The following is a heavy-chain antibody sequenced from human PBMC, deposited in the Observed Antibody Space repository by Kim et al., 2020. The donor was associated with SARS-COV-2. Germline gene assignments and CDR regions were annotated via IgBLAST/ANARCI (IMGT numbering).Heavy chain of an antibody. Sequence: ASVKVSCKASGYTFTSYAMNWVRQAPGQGLEWMGWINTNTGNPTYAQGFTGRFVFSLDTSVSTAYLQISSLKAEDTAVYYCARAGRIRNRENNNWFDPWGQGTLVTVSS. J-gene: IGHJ5*02. CDR1: GYTFTSYA. D-gene: IGHD2-15*01. CDR3: ARAGRIRNRENNNWFDP. V-gene: IGHV7-4-1*02. CDR2: INTNTGNP.